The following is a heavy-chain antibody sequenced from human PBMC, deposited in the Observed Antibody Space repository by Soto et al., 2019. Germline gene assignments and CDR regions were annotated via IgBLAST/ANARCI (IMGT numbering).Heavy chain of an antibody. D-gene: IGHD6-19*01. CDR3: AKGGEYSSGWYEVGRGYYFDY. Sequence: GGSLRLSCAASGFTFSSYAMSWVRQAPGKGLEWVSAISGSGGSTYYADSVKGRFTISRDNSKNTLYLQMNSLRAEDTAVYYCAKGGEYSSGWYEVGRGYYFDYWGQGTLVTVSS. CDR2: ISGSGGST. CDR1: GFTFSSYA. V-gene: IGHV3-23*01. J-gene: IGHJ4*02.